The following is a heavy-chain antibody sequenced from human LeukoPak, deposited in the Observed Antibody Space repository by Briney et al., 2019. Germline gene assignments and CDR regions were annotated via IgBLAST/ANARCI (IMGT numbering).Heavy chain of an antibody. CDR3: AKVYCGGDCYHIDY. V-gene: IGHV3-7*03. CDR2: IKQDGSEK. Sequence: GGSLRLSCAASGFTFSSYWMSWVRQAPGKGLEWVANIKQDGSEKYYVDSVKGRFTISRDNAKNSLYLQMNSLRAEDTAVYYCAKVYCGGDCYHIDYWGQGTLVTVSS. J-gene: IGHJ4*02. CDR1: GFTFSSYW. D-gene: IGHD2-21*02.